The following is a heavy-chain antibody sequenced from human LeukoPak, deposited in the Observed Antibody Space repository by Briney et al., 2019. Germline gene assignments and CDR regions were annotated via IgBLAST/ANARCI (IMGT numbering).Heavy chain of an antibody. J-gene: IGHJ4*02. D-gene: IGHD3-22*01. CDR3: ATDSSGYYDYFDY. CDR1: GFTFSSYR. Sequence: NPGGSLRLSCAASGFTFSSYRMNWVRQAPGKGLEWVSSISSSSSYIYYADSVKGRFTISRDNAKNSLYLQMNSLRAEDTAVYYCATDSSGYYDYFDYWGQGTLVTVSS. CDR2: ISSSSSYI. V-gene: IGHV3-21*01.